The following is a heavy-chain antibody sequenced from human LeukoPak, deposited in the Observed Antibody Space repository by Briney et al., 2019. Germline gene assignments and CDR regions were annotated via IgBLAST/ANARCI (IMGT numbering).Heavy chain of an antibody. CDR1: GFTFSSYA. CDR2: ISYDGSNK. CDR3: ARGRARYGGNSGEDAFDI. J-gene: IGHJ3*02. V-gene: IGHV3-30-3*01. D-gene: IGHD4-23*01. Sequence: GRSLRLSCAASGFTFSSYAMHWVRQAPGKGLEWEAVISYDGSNKYYADSVKGRFTISRDNSKNTLYLQMNSLRAEDTAVYYCARGRARYGGNSGEDAFDIWGQGTMVTVSS.